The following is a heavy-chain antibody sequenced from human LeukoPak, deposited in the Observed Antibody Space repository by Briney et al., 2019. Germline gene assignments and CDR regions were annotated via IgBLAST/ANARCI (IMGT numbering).Heavy chain of an antibody. D-gene: IGHD6-13*01. CDR2: INHSGST. Sequence: PSETLSLTCAVYGGSFSGYYWSWIRQPPGKGLEWIGEINHSGSTNYNPSLKSRVTISVDTSKNQFSLKLSSVTAADTAVYYCARGFRSSSRPGVFDYWGQGTLVTVSS. CDR1: GGSFSGYY. J-gene: IGHJ4*02. CDR3: ARGFRSSSRPGVFDY. V-gene: IGHV4-34*01.